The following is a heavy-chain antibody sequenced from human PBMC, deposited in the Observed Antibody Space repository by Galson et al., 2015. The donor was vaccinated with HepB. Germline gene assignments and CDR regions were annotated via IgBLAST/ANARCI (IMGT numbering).Heavy chain of an antibody. Sequence: SLRLSCAASGFTFSSYSMNWVRQAPGKGLEWVSSISSSSSYIYYADSVKGRFTISRDNAKNSLYLQMNSLRAEDTAVYYCARGPDDILTGTYYYYGMDVWGQGTTVTVSS. CDR1: GFTFSSYS. D-gene: IGHD3-9*01. J-gene: IGHJ6*02. CDR3: ARGPDDILTGTYYYYGMDV. V-gene: IGHV3-21*01. CDR2: ISSSSSYI.